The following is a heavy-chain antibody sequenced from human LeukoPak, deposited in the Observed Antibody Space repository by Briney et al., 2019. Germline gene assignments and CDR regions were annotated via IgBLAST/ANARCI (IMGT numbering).Heavy chain of an antibody. V-gene: IGHV3-7*01. D-gene: IGHD1-26*01. CDR1: XYW. J-gene: IGHJ4*02. CDR3: ARVEWELLLDY. Sequence: XYWMSWXRQAPGKGLEWVANIKQDGSEKYYVDSVKGRFTISRDNAKNSLYLQMNSLRAEDTAVYYCARVEWELLLDYWGQGTLVTVSS. CDR2: IKQDGSEK.